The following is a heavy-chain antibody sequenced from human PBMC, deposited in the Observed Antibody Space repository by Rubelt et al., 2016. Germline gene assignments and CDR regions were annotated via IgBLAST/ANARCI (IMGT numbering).Heavy chain of an antibody. CDR3: ARVTVVAGCDY. Sequence: QVQLQESGPGLVKPSGTLSLTCAVSGGSISSSNWWSWVRQPPGKGLEWIGSIYYSGSTYYNPSLKSRVTISVDTSKNQFSLKLSSVTAADTAVYYCARVTVVAGCDYWGQGTLVTVSS. CDR1: GGSISSSNW. V-gene: IGHV4-4*02. J-gene: IGHJ4*02. CDR2: IYYSGST. D-gene: IGHD6-19*01.